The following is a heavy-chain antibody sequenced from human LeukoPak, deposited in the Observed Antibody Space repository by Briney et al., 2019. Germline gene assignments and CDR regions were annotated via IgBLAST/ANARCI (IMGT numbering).Heavy chain of an antibody. CDR1: GYTFTGYY. Sequence: ASVKVSCKASGYTFTGYYMHWVRQAPGQGLEWMGWINPNSGGTNYAQKFQGRVTMTRDTSISTAYMELSRLRSDDTAVYYCAREGPDYYDRTVRGAFDIWGQGTMVTVSS. J-gene: IGHJ3*02. CDR2: INPNSGGT. V-gene: IGHV1-2*02. CDR3: AREGPDYYDRTVRGAFDI. D-gene: IGHD3-22*01.